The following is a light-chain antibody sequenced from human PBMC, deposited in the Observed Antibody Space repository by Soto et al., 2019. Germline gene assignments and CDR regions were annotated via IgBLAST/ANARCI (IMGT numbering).Light chain of an antibody. V-gene: IGKV3-20*01. CDR3: QPYGRSPPMFP. CDR1: QSVDRTY. Sequence: EIVVTQSPGTLSLSPGQSANFSCRASQSVDRTYLAWYQQKPGQAPRLLIYGASNRATGIPDRFSGSGSGTDFTLSISRLEPEDFAVYFCQPYGRSPPMFPFGQGTKLDIK. CDR2: GAS. J-gene: IGKJ2*01.